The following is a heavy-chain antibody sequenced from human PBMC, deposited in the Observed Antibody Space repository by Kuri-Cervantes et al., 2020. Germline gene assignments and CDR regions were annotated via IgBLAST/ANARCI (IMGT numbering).Heavy chain of an antibody. Sequence: SVKVSCKASGGTFSSYAISWVRQAPGQGLEWMGGIIPIFGTANYAQKFQGRVTITADESTSTAYMELSSLRSEDTAVYYCARSGDIVVVPAADYYYYYMDVWGKGTTVTVSS. V-gene: IGHV1-69*13. CDR1: GGTFSSYA. D-gene: IGHD2-2*01. CDR3: ARSGDIVVVPAADYYYYYMDV. J-gene: IGHJ6*03. CDR2: IIPIFGTA.